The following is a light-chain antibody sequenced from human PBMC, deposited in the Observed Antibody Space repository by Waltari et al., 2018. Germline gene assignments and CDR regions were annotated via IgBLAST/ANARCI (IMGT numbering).Light chain of an antibody. CDR2: EVS. V-gene: IGLV2-8*01. CDR1: RSDVGGSHY. Sequence: QSALTQPPSASGSPGQSVTIPCPGTRSDVGGSHYVSWYQQHPGKAPKLMIYEVSKRPSGVPDRFSGSKSGNTASLTVSGLQAEDEADYYCSSYAGSNNFVFGTGTKVTVL. CDR3: SSYAGSNNFV. J-gene: IGLJ1*01.